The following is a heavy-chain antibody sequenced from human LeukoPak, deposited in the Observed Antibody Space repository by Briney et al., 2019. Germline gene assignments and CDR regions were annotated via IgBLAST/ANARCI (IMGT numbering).Heavy chain of an antibody. CDR3: TVYDAFDI. V-gene: IGHV1-2*02. CDR2: INPNSGGT. Sequence: ASVKVSCKASGYTFTGYYMHWVRQAPGQGLEWMGWINPNSGGTNYAQKVQGRVTMTRDTSISTAYMELSRLRPDDTAVYYCTVYDAFDIWGQGTMVTVSS. J-gene: IGHJ3*02. CDR1: GYTFTGYY. D-gene: IGHD4-11*01.